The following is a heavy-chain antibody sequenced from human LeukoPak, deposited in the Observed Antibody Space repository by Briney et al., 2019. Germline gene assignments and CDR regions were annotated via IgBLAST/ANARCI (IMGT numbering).Heavy chain of an antibody. V-gene: IGHV3-48*03. CDR2: ISTSGSTI. CDR1: GFTFSSYE. Sequence: GGSLRLSCAASGFTFSSYEMNWVRQAPGKGLEWVSYISTSGSTIYYADSVKGRFTISRDNAKNSLCLQMNSLRVEDTAVYYCARKGYGPGSYTYYFDYWGQGTLVTVSS. CDR3: ARKGYGPGSYTYYFDY. D-gene: IGHD3-10*01. J-gene: IGHJ4*02.